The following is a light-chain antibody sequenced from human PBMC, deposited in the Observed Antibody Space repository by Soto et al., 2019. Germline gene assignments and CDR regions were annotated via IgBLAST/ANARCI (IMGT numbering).Light chain of an antibody. CDR2: AAS. J-gene: IGKJ1*01. V-gene: IGKV1-27*01. CDR3: QRYNPAPWT. Sequence: DIQMTQSPSSLSASVGDRVTITCRASQGISNYVAWYQQKQGKVPKLLIYAASTLQSGVPSRFSGSGSGTDFTLTISSRQSPDVGTHYSQRYNPAPWTFGQGTNVEIK. CDR1: QGISNY.